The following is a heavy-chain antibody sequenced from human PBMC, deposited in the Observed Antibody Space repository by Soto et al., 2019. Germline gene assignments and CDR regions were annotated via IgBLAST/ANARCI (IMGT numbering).Heavy chain of an antibody. CDR1: GGSISSSSYY. Sequence: SETLSLTCTVSGGSISSSSYYWGWIRQPPGKGLEWIGSIYYSGSTYYNPSLKSRVTISVDTSKNQFSLKLSSVTAADTAVYYCGRLEGGAFMDVWGKGTKVTVSS. CDR2: IYYSGST. J-gene: IGHJ6*03. CDR3: GRLEGGAFMDV. V-gene: IGHV4-39*01. D-gene: IGHD3-16*01.